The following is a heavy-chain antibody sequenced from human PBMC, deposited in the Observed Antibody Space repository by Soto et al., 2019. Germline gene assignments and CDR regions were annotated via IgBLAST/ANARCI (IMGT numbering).Heavy chain of an antibody. CDR2: ISGSDGRT. V-gene: IGHV3-23*01. CDR3: AKGVSQYTPLALFDY. CDR1: GFTFSGYA. D-gene: IGHD5-18*01. J-gene: IGHJ4*02. Sequence: GGSLRLSCAASGFTFSGYAMSWVRQAPGKGLEWVSTISGSDGRTYSTDSVKGRFTISRDNSRNTAYLQMNSLRVEDTAVYYCAKGVSQYTPLALFDYWGRGTLVTVSS.